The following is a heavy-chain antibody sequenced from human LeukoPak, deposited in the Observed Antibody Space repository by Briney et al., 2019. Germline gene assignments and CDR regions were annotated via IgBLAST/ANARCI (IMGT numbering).Heavy chain of an antibody. Sequence: ASVKVSCKASGGTFSSYAISWVRQAPGQGLGWMGGIIPIFGTANYAQKFQGRVTITTDESTSTAYMELSSLRSEDTAVYYCARMDLVAAAGIWGQGTMVTVSS. D-gene: IGHD2-15*01. CDR1: GGTFSSYA. J-gene: IGHJ3*02. CDR2: IIPIFGTA. V-gene: IGHV1-69*05. CDR3: ARMDLVAAAGI.